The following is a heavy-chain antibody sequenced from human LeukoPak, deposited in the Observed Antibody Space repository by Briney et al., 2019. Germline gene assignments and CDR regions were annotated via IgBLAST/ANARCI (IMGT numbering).Heavy chain of an antibody. CDR2: INPNSGGT. CDR3: ARKGPNSNNWYYFDY. CDR1: GYTFAGYY. D-gene: IGHD6-13*01. Sequence: ASVKVSCKASGYTFAGYYMHWVRQAPGQGLEWMGWINPNSGGTNYAQKFQGRVTMTRDTSITTAYMELSSLTSDDTAVYYCARKGPNSNNWYYFDYWGQGTLVTVSS. J-gene: IGHJ4*02. V-gene: IGHV1-2*02.